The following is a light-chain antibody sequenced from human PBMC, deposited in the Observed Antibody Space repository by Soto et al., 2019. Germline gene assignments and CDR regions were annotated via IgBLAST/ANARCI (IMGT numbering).Light chain of an antibody. V-gene: IGKV2-28*01. CDR2: LGS. CDR3: MQALQTPPT. CDR1: QSLLHSKGYEC. J-gene: IGKJ1*01. Sequence: DIVLTQSPLSLPVTPGEPASISCKSSQSLLHSKGYECLDWYLQKPGQSPQLLISLGSIRASGVPDRFSGSGSGTDFALKISRVDAEEVGIYYCMQALQTPPTFGQGTKVEI.